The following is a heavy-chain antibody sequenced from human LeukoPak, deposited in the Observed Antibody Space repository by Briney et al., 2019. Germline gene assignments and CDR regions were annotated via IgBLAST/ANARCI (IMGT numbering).Heavy chain of an antibody. V-gene: IGHV4-34*01. CDR1: GGSFSGYY. D-gene: IGHD3-10*01. CDR3: ARVKWFVEENLDY. J-gene: IGHJ4*02. CDR2: INHSGST. Sequence: SETLSLTCAVYGGSFSGYYWSWIRQPPGKGLEWIGEINHSGSTNYNPSLKSRVTISVDTSKNQFSLKLSSVTAADTAVYYCARVKWFVEENLDYWGQGTLVTVSS.